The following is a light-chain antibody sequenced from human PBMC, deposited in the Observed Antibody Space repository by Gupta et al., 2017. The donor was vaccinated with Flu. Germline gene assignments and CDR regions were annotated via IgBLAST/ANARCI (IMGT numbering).Light chain of an antibody. CDR2: KRS. CDR3: TKDRHSPT. J-gene: IGKJ2*01. Sequence: PVTLGQPASISGRSSQRLGYSDGNTYLSWFKKRPEQSRRRLINKRSNRACGVADRFRGSWPCNDFTLKSTSEEDEDVGFYCGTKDRHSPTFGQGTKVEVK. CDR1: QRLGYSDGNTY. V-gene: IGKV2-30*01.